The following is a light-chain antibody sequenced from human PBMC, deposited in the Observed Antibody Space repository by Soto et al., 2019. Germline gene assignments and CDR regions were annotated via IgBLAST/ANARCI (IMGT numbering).Light chain of an antibody. J-gene: IGKJ4*01. CDR1: QSVHSE. V-gene: IGKV3-15*01. CDR2: DAS. CDR3: QQYTNWPPLT. Sequence: EIVMTQSPATLSVSPGEGATLSCRASQSVHSELAWYQQKPGQAPRLLIYDASTRATGIPARFSGSGSGTEFTLTISSLQSEDVAVYYCQQYTNWPPLTFGGGTKVEI.